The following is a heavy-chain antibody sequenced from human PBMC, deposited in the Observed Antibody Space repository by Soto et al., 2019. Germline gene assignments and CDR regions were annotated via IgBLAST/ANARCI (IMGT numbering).Heavy chain of an antibody. Sequence: EVQLVESGGGLIQPGGSLRPSCAASGFTVSSNYMSWVRQAPGKGLEWVSVIYSGGSTYYADSVKGRFTISRDNSKNTLYLQMNSLRAEDTAVYYCARHISSGWYYFDYWGQGTLVTVCS. CDR2: IYSGGST. V-gene: IGHV3-53*01. D-gene: IGHD6-19*01. CDR1: GFTVSSNY. CDR3: ARHISSGWYYFDY. J-gene: IGHJ4*02.